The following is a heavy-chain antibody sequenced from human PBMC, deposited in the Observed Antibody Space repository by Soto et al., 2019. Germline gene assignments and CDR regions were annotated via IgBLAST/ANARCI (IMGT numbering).Heavy chain of an antibody. CDR3: ARDGETTVTTQGRDYYYYYYGMDV. Sequence: GVSLRLSCEASGFTISGCSMNWVRQAPGKGLEWLAYITIRTGNTVYADSVRGRFTISADNAENSVFLQMNSLRDEDTAVYYCARDGETTVTTQGRDYYYYYYGMDVWGQGTTVTVSS. D-gene: IGHD4-17*01. CDR2: ITIRTGNT. CDR1: GFTISGCS. V-gene: IGHV3-48*02. J-gene: IGHJ6*02.